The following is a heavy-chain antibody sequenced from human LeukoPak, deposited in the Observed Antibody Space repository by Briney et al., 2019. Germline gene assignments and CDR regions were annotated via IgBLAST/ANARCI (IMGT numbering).Heavy chain of an antibody. Sequence: EGSLRLSCAASGFTFSSYWMSWVRQAPGKGLEWVANIKQDGSEKYYVDSVKGRFTISRDNAKNSLYLQMNSLRAEDTAVYYCARGGMVRGVITPLFDYWGQGTLVTVSS. J-gene: IGHJ4*02. V-gene: IGHV3-7*03. CDR2: IKQDGSEK. CDR3: ARGGMVRGVITPLFDY. D-gene: IGHD3-10*01. CDR1: GFTFSSYW.